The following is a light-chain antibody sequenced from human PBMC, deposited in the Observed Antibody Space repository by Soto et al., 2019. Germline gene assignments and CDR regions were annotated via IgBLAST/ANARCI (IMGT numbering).Light chain of an antibody. Sequence: QSVLTQPPSASGSPGQSGTISCTGASSDVGGYNYVSWYQQHPGKAPKLMIYEVSKRPSGVPDRFSGSKSGNTASLTVSGLQAEDEADYFCSSYAGNGYVLGTGTKVTVL. CDR3: SSYAGNGYV. V-gene: IGLV2-8*01. CDR1: SSDVGGYNY. J-gene: IGLJ1*01. CDR2: EVS.